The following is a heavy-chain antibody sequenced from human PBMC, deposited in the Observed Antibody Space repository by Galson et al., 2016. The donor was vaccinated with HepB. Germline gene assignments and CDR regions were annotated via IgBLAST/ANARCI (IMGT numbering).Heavy chain of an antibody. V-gene: IGHV3-9*01. CDR2: ISWNSGKI. CDR3: AKEVGSGFIDY. Sequence: SLRLSCAASGFTFGDYAMHWVRQAPGKGLEWVSGISWNSGKIGYVDYVKGRFTISRDNAKSSLFLQMNSLRAEDTALYYCAKEVGSGFIDYWGQGTLVTVSS. D-gene: IGHD3-3*01. CDR1: GFTFGDYA. J-gene: IGHJ4*02.